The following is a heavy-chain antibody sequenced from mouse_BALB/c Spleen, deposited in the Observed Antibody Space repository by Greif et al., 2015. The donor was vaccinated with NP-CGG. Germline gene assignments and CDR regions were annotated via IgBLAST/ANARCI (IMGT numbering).Heavy chain of an antibody. CDR2: ISSGSSTI. CDR3: ARTTVVAYYAMDY. CDR1: GFTFSSFG. Sequence: EVMLVESGGGLVQPGGSRKLSCAASGFTFSSFGMHWVRQAPEKGLEWVAYISSGSSTIYYADTVKGRFTISRDNPKNTLFLQMTSLRSEDTAMYYCARTTVVAYYAMDYRGQGTSVTVSS. J-gene: IGHJ4*01. D-gene: IGHD1-1*01. V-gene: IGHV5-17*02.